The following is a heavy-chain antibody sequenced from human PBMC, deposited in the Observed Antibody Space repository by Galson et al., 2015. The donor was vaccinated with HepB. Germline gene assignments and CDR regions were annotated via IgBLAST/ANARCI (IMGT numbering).Heavy chain of an antibody. CDR1: GFTFSNAW. J-gene: IGHJ4*02. CDR2: IKSKTDGGTT. CDR3: TTDLRGGSSSWYTGGYYFDY. V-gene: IGHV3-15*01. Sequence: SLRLSCAASGFTFSNAWMSWVRQAPGKGLEWVGRIKSKTDGGTTDYAAPVKGRFTISRDDSKNTLYLQMNSLKTEDTAVYYCTTDLRGGSSSWYTGGYYFDYWGQGTLVTVSS. D-gene: IGHD6-13*01.